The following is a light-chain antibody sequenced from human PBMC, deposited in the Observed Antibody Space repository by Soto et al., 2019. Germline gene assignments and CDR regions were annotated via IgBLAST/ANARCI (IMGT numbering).Light chain of an antibody. CDR3: QQCDTSPPT. V-gene: IGKV3-20*01. CDR2: GAS. Sequence: EIVLTQSPGTLSLSPGERATLSCRASQSVSSSYLAWYQQKPGQSPRLLIYGASSRATGIPDRFSASGSGTDFTLTISRLDPEEFAVYYCQQCDTSPPTFGGGTKVEIK. CDR1: QSVSSSY. J-gene: IGKJ4*01.